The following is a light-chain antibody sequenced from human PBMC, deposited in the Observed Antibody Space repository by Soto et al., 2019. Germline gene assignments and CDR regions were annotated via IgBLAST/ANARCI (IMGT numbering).Light chain of an antibody. J-gene: IGKJ5*01. CDR3: QQYGSSIT. V-gene: IGKV3-20*01. Sequence: EIVLTQSPGTLSLSPGERATLSCRASQSVSSSYLAWYQQKPGQAPRLLIYGASSRATGIPDRFSGSGSGTDLTLTISSLEPEDFAVYYCQQYGSSITFGQGTRLEIK. CDR2: GAS. CDR1: QSVSSSY.